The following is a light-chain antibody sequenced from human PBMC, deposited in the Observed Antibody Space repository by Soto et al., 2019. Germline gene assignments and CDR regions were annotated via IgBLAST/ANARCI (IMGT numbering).Light chain of an antibody. CDR3: ETWDINTRV. J-gene: IGLJ3*02. V-gene: IGLV4-60*03. Sequence: QSVLTQSSSASASLGSSVKLTCTLSSGHSSNIIAWHQQQPGKAPRYLMRLEGSGSYNKGSGVPDRFSGSSSGADRYLTIANLQSEDEADYYCETWDINTRVFGGGTKLTVL. CDR1: SGHSSNI. CDR2: LEGSGSY.